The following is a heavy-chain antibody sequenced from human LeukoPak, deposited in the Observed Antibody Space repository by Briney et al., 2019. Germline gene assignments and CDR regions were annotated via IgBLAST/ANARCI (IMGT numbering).Heavy chain of an antibody. V-gene: IGHV4-59*08. CDR2: IYYSGST. J-gene: IGHJ4*02. CDR3: ARQYNSGWFFDY. D-gene: IGHD6-19*01. CDR1: GDSISSYY. Sequence: SETLSLTCTVSGDSISSYYWSWIRQPPGEGLEWIGYIYYSGSTNYNPSLKSRVTISVDTSRNQFSLKLSSVTAADTAVYYCARQYNSGWFFDYWGQGTLVTVSS.